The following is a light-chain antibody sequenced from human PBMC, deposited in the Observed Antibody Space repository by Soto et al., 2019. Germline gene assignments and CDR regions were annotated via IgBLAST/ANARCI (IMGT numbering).Light chain of an antibody. CDR2: DVN. V-gene: IGLV2-14*01. CDR1: SSDIGGYDY. J-gene: IGLJ2*01. Sequence: QSALTQPASASGSPGQSITLSCTGTSSDIGGYDYVSWYQRHPGKAPKLIIYDVNNRPSGVSNRFSGSKSGNTASLTISGLQAEDEAEYYCTSYASGSSHVVFGGGTKVTVL. CDR3: TSYASGSSHVV.